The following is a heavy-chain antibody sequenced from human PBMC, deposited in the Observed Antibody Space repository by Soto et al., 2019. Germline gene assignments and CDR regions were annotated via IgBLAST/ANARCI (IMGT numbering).Heavy chain of an antibody. CDR1: GFTFSTYS. CDR3: ARDHFSGCQYYYYYGMDV. V-gene: IGHV3-48*04. J-gene: IGHJ6*02. CDR2: ISSSGSTI. Sequence: GSLRLSCAASGFTFSTYSMNWVRQAPGKGLEWVSYISSSGSTIYYADSVKGRFTISRDNAKNSLYLQMNSLRAEDTAVYYCARDHFSGCQYYYYYGMDVWGQGTTVTVSS. D-gene: IGHD6-19*01.